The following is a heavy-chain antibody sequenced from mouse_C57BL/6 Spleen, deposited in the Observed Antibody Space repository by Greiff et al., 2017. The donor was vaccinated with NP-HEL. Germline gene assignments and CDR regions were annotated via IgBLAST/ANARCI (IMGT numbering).Heavy chain of an antibody. D-gene: IGHD2-5*01. CDR2: IYPGDGDT. J-gene: IGHJ3*01. CDR3: ARSNYSNPGFAY. Sequence: QVQLKESGAELVKPGASVKISCKASGYAFSSYWMNWVKQRPGKGLEWIGQIYPGDGDTNYNGKVKGKATLTADKSSSTAYMQLSSLTSEDSAVYFCARSNYSNPGFAYWGQGTLVTVSA. CDR1: GYAFSSYW. V-gene: IGHV1-80*01.